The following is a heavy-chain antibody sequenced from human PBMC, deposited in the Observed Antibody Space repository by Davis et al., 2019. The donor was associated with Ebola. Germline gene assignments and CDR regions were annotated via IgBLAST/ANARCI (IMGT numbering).Heavy chain of an antibody. V-gene: IGHV1-18*04. Sequence: ASVKVSCKASGYTFTNYYMHWVRQAPGQGLEWMGWISAYNGNTNYAQILQGRVTMTTDTSTGTAYMELRSLRSDDTAVYFCARTSIVGTTTTASDIWGQGTMVTVSS. CDR3: ARTSIVGTTTTASDI. CDR2: ISAYNGNT. J-gene: IGHJ3*02. CDR1: GYTFTNYY. D-gene: IGHD1-26*01.